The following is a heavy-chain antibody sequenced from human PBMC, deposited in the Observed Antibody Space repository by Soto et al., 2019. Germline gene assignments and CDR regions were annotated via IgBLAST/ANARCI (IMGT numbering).Heavy chain of an antibody. D-gene: IGHD3-3*01. CDR1: VVSVNGYY. V-gene: IGHV4-34*01. Sequence: SETLSLTCAFYVVSVNGYYWNCIRHPPGKGLEWIGEINHTGGTHYNPSLKSRVTMSVDTSKNQFSLRLSSVTAADTAIYYCATRITVFGLMIPPFEPWGQGTQVNVSS. CDR2: INHTGGT. CDR3: ATRITVFGLMIPPFEP. J-gene: IGHJ5*02.